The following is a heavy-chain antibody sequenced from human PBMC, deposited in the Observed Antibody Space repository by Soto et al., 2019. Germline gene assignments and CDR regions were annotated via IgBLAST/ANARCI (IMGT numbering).Heavy chain of an antibody. D-gene: IGHD2-2*01. CDR2: IGTDGNT. V-gene: IGHV3-23*01. CDR3: VRKYPGTRPFDY. Sequence: PGGSLRLSCAASGFTFNSYAMNWVRQAPGKGLAWVSAIGTDGNTYYANSVKGRFTISRDNSGTTLYLQMNSLRVEDTALYYCVRKYPGTRPFDYWGQGTLVTVSS. J-gene: IGHJ4*01. CDR1: GFTFNSYA.